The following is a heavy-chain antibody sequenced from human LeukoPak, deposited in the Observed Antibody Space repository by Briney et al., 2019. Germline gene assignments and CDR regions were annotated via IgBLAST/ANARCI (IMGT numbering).Heavy chain of an antibody. J-gene: IGHJ3*01. Sequence: RPGGSLRLSCATSTFTFNRYSMHWVRRPPGKGLEWVAFTRQVGWSAEYTESVKGRFTVSRDTSKNTMCLQMHRLRVEDTAVYYCARGGQGGLIDAFDVWGQGAMVTVSS. CDR2: TRQVGWSA. CDR3: ARGGQGGLIDAFDV. D-gene: IGHD3-16*02. CDR1: TFTFNRYS. V-gene: IGHV3-30*04.